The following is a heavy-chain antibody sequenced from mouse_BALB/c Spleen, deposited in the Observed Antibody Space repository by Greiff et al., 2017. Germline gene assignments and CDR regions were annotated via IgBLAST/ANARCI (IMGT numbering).Heavy chain of an antibody. J-gene: IGHJ4*01. CDR3: TRFYYGSPMDY. CDR1: GYTFTDYE. V-gene: IGHV1-15*01. Sequence: QVQLQQSGAELVRPGASVTLSCKASGYTFTDYEMHWVKQTPVHGLEWIGAIDPETGGTAYNQKFKGKATLTADKSSSTAYMELRSLTSEDSAVYYCTRFYYGSPMDYWGQGTSVTVSS. CDR2: IDPETGGT. D-gene: IGHD2-2*01.